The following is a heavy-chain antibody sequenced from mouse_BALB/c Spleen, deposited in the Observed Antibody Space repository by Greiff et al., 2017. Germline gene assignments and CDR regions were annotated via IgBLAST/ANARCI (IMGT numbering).Heavy chain of an antibody. CDR2: ISYDGSN. Sequence: EVKVEESGPGLVKPSQSLSLTCSVTGYSITSGYFWNWIRQFPGNKLEWMGYISYDGSNNYNPSLKNRISITRDTSKNQFFLKLNSVTTEDTATYYCARRRKGGFAYWGQGTLVTVSA. V-gene: IGHV3-6*02. CDR3: ARRRKGGFAY. J-gene: IGHJ3*01. CDR1: GYSITSGYF.